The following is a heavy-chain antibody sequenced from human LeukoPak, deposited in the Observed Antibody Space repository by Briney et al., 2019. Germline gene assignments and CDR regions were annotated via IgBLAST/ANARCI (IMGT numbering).Heavy chain of an antibody. V-gene: IGHV3-48*03. CDR3: GKGNGGGYFYAFDI. CDR2: ISSSGSTI. CDR1: GFTFSSYE. J-gene: IGHJ3*02. D-gene: IGHD3-10*01. Sequence: PGGSLRLSCAASGFTFSSYEMNWVRQAPGKGLEWVSYISSSGSTIYYADSVKGRFTISRDNAKNSLYLQMNSLRAEDTALYYCGKGNGGGYFYAFDIWGQGTMVTVSS.